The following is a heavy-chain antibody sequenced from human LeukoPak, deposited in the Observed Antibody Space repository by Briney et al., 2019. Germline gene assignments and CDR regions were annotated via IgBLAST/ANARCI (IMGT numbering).Heavy chain of an antibody. CDR3: SNSPPTYGDLDY. Sequence: GGSLRLSCSASGFPFDTYAMSWVRQAPGRGLEWVSAISESGEQTYCVDSVEGRFTISRDNSKNTLSLQMNNLRVDDTAIYYCSNSPPTYGDLDYWGQGTLVTVSS. CDR1: GFPFDTYA. V-gene: IGHV3-23*01. CDR2: ISESGEQT. D-gene: IGHD3-10*01. J-gene: IGHJ4*02.